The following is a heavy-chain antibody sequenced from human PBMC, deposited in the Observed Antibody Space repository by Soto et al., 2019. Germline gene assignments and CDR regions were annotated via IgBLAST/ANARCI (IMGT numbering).Heavy chain of an antibody. CDR1: GGSISSSNW. CDR2: IYHSGST. J-gene: IGHJ3*02. D-gene: IGHD2-2*01. Sequence: QVQLQESGPGLVKPSGTLSLTCAVSGGSISSSNWWSWVRQHPGKGLEWIGEIYHSGSTNHNPSLQSRVSSSVDKSKNQFSLKLSSVTAADTAVYYCARGAPPEYQLRWEDAFDIWGQGTMVTVSS. CDR3: ARGAPPEYQLRWEDAFDI. V-gene: IGHV4-4*02.